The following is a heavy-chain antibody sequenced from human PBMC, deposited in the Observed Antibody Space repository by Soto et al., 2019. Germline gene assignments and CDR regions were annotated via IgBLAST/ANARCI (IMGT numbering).Heavy chain of an antibody. D-gene: IGHD1-1*01. V-gene: IGHV4-30-4*01. CDR1: GGSISSGDYY. J-gene: IGHJ6*02. CDR3: ARDKMQRRYYYYGMDV. CDR2: IYYSGST. Sequence: QVQLQESGPGLVKPSQTLSLTCTVSGGSISSGDYYWSWIRQPPGKGLEWIGYIYYSGSTYYNPSLKSRVTISVDTSKNQFSLKLSSVTAADTAVYYCARDKMQRRYYYYGMDVWGQGTTVTVSS.